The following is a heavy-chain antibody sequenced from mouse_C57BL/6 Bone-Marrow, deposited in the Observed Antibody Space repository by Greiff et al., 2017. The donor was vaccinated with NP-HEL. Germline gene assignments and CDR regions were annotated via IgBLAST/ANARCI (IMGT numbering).Heavy chain of an antibody. V-gene: IGHV1-15*01. J-gene: IGHJ2*01. CDR3: TRPRGLYFDY. D-gene: IGHD2-2*01. Sequence: VQVEQSGAELVRPGASVTLSCKASGYTFTDYEMHWVKQTPVHGLEWIGTIDPETGGTAYNQKFKGKAILTADKSSSTAYMQLRSLTSEDSAVYYCTRPRGLYFDYWGQGTTLTVSS. CDR2: IDPETGGT. CDR1: GYTFTDYE.